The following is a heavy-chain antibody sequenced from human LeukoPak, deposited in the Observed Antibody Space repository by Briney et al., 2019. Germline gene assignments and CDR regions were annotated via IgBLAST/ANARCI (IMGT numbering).Heavy chain of an antibody. Sequence: GRSLRLSCAASGFTFSSYSMNWVRQAPGKGLEWVSSISSSSSYIYYADSVKGRFTISRDNAKNSLYLQMNSLRAEDTAVYYCARDLGDYGNAFDIWGQGTMVTVSS. CDR3: ARDLGDYGNAFDI. V-gene: IGHV3-21*01. CDR2: ISSSSSYI. D-gene: IGHD4-17*01. CDR1: GFTFSSYS. J-gene: IGHJ3*02.